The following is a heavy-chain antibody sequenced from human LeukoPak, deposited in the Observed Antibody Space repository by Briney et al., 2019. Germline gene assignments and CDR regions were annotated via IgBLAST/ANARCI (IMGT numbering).Heavy chain of an antibody. CDR3: ARGGDYSNYWAVGFDI. Sequence: PSETLSLTCSVSGGSISTYYWSWIRQPPGKGLEWIGYIYYSGSTNYNPSLKSRVTISVDTPKNQFSLQLNSVTPEDTAVYYCARGGDYSNYWAVGFDIWGQGTMVTVSS. CDR1: GGSISTYY. CDR2: IYYSGST. J-gene: IGHJ3*02. V-gene: IGHV4-59*12. D-gene: IGHD4-11*01.